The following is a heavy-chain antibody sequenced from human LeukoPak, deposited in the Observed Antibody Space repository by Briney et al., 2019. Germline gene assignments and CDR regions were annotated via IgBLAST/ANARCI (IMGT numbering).Heavy chain of an antibody. Sequence: EASVKVSCKASGYTFTSYGISWVRQAPGQGLEWMGGIIPIFGTANYAQKFQGRVTITADESTSTAYMELSSLRSEDTAVYYCARESGYSYGFNYFDYWGQGTLVTVSS. J-gene: IGHJ4*02. CDR2: IIPIFGTA. CDR1: GYTFTSYG. D-gene: IGHD5-18*01. CDR3: ARESGYSYGFNYFDY. V-gene: IGHV1-69*13.